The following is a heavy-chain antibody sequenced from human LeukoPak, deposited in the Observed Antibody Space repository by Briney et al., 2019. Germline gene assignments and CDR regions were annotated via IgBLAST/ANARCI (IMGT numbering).Heavy chain of an antibody. J-gene: IGHJ4*02. D-gene: IGHD3-10*01. CDR2: INPNSGGT. V-gene: IGHV1-2*02. CDR1: GYTFTGYY. Sequence: ASVKVSCKASGYTFTGYYIHWVRQAPGQGLEWMGWINPNSGGTNYAQKFQGRVTMTRDTSISTAYMELSRLRSDDTAVYYCARGAGVIRGLAYVYWGQGTLVTVSS. CDR3: ARGAGVIRGLAYVY.